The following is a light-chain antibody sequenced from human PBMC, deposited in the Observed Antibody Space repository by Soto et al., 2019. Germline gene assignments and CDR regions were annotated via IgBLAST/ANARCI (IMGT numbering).Light chain of an antibody. CDR2: AAS. J-gene: IGKJ1*01. CDR3: HQYNPWT. V-gene: IGKV3-15*01. CDR1: QSVSSN. Sequence: VLTQSPATLSVSLGDRVTIPCRTSQSVSSNLAWYQQKPGQAPRLLIYAASNRATGTPSRFSGTGSESELTLTIRRLQSLDFSVYYYHQYNPWTFGQGTKVDIK.